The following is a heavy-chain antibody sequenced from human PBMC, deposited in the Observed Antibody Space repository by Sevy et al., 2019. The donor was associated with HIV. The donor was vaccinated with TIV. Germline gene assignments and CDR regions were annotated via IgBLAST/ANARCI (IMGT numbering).Heavy chain of an antibody. D-gene: IGHD2-15*01. CDR1: GYSFTNYW. V-gene: IGHV5-51*01. CDR3: ARLGYCTGGSCQYYYYGMDV. CDR2: IYPGDSNT. J-gene: IGHJ6*02. Sequence: GESLKISCKGSGYSFTNYWIGWVRQMPGKGLEWMGIIYPGDSNTRYSPSFQGQVTISAGKSISTAYLQWSSLKASDTAVYYCARLGYCTGGSCQYYYYGMDVWGQGTTVTVSS.